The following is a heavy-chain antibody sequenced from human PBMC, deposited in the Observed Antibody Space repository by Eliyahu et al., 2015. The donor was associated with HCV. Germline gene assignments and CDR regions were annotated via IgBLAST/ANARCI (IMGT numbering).Heavy chain of an antibody. CDR2: INQHGSVT. J-gene: IGHJ4*02. D-gene: IGHD3-22*01. CDR3: VRIDSSGHSFDY. Sequence: EVQLVEAGGGLVQSGGSLRXSCAASGFTFNNYWMNWGRPAPGKGLEWVANINQHGSVTNYVDSVKGRFSVSKDNAKNSLYLQMNSLRAEDTAVYYCVRIDSSGHSFDYWGQGTLVTVSS. CDR1: GFTFNNYW. V-gene: IGHV3-7*01.